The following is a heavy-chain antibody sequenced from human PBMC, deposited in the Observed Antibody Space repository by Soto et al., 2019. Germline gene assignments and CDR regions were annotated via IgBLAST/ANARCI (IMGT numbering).Heavy chain of an antibody. CDR1: GFTFSNYA. CDR2: VSGSGGNT. CDR3: AKLNLFVSAAAGRGPFDY. J-gene: IGHJ4*02. Sequence: GSLRLSGAASGFTFSNYAMSWVRQAPGKGLEWVSAVSGSGGNTYYADSVQGRFTISRDNSKNMLNLQMNSLRAEDTAVYYCAKLNLFVSAAAGRGPFDYWGQGTLVTVSS. D-gene: IGHD6-13*01. V-gene: IGHV3-23*01.